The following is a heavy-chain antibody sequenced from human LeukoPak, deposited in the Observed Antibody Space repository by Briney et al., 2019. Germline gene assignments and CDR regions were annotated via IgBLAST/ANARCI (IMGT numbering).Heavy chain of an antibody. CDR2: ISGSGGST. Sequence: GGSLRLSCAASGFTFCSFAMSWVLQAPGKGLECVSTISGSGGSTNYADSVKGRFTFSRDNSKNTLYLQMNSLRAEDTAVYYCAKDLPDYGDYIEGYWGQGTLVTVSS. CDR3: AKDLPDYGDYIEGY. J-gene: IGHJ4*02. D-gene: IGHD4-17*01. V-gene: IGHV3-23*01. CDR1: GFTFCSFA.